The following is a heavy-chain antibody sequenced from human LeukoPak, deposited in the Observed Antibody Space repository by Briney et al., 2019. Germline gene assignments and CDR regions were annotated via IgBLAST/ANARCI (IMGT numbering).Heavy chain of an antibody. J-gene: IGHJ4*02. CDR1: GFTFSSYW. V-gene: IGHV3-7*01. Sequence: GGSLRLSCAASGFTFSSYWMSWVRQAPGKGLEWVANIKQDGSEKYYVDSVKGRFTISRDNAKNSLYLLMNSLRAEDTAVYYCARARDGHNLRGSLDYWGQGTLVTVSS. D-gene: IGHD5-24*01. CDR2: IKQDGSEK. CDR3: ARARDGHNLRGSLDY.